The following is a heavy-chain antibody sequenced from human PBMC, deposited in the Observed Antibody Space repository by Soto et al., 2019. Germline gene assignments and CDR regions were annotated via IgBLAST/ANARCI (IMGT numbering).Heavy chain of an antibody. CDR2: ISPMFGAA. D-gene: IGHD3-10*01. Sequence: QVQLVQSGAEMKKPGSSVKVSCQSSGGTFNTYAMNWVRQAPGHGPEWMGDISPMFGAANYAPKFQGRVNITADESTGTSYMQLSSLTSEDTALYFCAREVQVHTPAFVYWGQGTLVTVSS. CDR3: AREVQVHTPAFVY. V-gene: IGHV1-69*19. J-gene: IGHJ4*02. CDR1: GGTFNTYA.